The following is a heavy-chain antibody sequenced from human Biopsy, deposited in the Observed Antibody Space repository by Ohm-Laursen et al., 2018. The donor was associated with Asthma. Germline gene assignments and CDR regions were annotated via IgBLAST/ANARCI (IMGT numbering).Heavy chain of an antibody. Sequence: TLSLTCCLSSGSGGYMRSGNYYWGWIRQPPGKGLEWIGSIYYSGTTYNNPSLESRVTVSADTSKNQFSLKLTSVTAADTAVYYCVRGSSSWHHGPFHYYYGLDVWGQGTTATVSS. CDR2: IYYSGTT. V-gene: IGHV4-39*01. J-gene: IGHJ6*02. CDR3: VRGSSSWHHGPFHYYYGLDV. CDR1: GGYMRSGNYY. D-gene: IGHD6-13*01.